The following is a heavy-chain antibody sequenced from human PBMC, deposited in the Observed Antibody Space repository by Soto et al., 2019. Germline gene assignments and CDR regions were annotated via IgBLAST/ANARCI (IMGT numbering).Heavy chain of an antibody. CDR3: ARDRASYSSSSVNWFDP. D-gene: IGHD6-6*01. CDR1: GGTFSSYA. CDR2: IIPIFGTA. V-gene: IGHV1-69*01. J-gene: IGHJ5*02. Sequence: VQLVQSGAEVKKPGSSVKVSCKASGGTFSSYAISWVRQAPGQGLEWMGGIIPIFGTANYAQKFQGRVTITADESTSTAYMELSSLRSEDTAVYYCARDRASYSSSSVNWFDPWGQGTLVTVSS.